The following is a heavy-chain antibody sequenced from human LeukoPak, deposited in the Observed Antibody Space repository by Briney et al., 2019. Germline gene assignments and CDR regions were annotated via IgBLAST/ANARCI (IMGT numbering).Heavy chain of an antibody. CDR2: IYQSGST. D-gene: IGHD5-18*01. Sequence: SQTLSLTCTVSGGSISRGASHWSWIRQPPGKGLEWIGFIYQSGSTYYNPSLKSRVTISVDRSKNQFSLKLSSVTAADTAVYYCARAPYYSYGYFDYWGQGTLVTVSS. V-gene: IGHV4-30-2*01. CDR3: ARAPYYSYGYFDY. CDR1: GGSISRGASH. J-gene: IGHJ4*02.